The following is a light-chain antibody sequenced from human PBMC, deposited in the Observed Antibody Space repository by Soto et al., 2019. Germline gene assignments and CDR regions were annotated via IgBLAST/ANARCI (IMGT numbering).Light chain of an antibody. J-gene: IGKJ1*01. CDR1: QTIRNY. CDR3: QQTYSMPRT. V-gene: IGKV1-39*01. Sequence: DIQMTQSPSSLSASVGDRVTLTCRASQTIRNYLNWYQQKPGKAPKLLIYGASSLQSGVPSRFSGSGSGTDFTLTISSLQSEDFATYYCQQTYSMPRTFGQGTKVEIK. CDR2: GAS.